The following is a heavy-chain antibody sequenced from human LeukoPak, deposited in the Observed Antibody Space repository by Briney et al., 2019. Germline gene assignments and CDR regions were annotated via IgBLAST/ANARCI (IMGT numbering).Heavy chain of an antibody. CDR1: GFTFSDHY. Sequence: GGSLRLSCAASGFTFSDHYMDWVRQTPGKGLEWVGRSRNKANRYTTEYAASVKGRFTISRDESKNSLYLQMNTLKIEDTAVYYCARGYHSFDAWGQGTMVTVSS. J-gene: IGHJ3*01. CDR3: ARGYHSFDA. V-gene: IGHV3-72*01. D-gene: IGHD2-15*01. CDR2: SRNKANRYTT.